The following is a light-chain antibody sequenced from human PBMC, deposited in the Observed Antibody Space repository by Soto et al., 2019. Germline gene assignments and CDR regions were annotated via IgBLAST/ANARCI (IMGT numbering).Light chain of an antibody. CDR3: SSYAGSSNWV. J-gene: IGLJ3*02. CDR2: EVS. CDR1: SSDVGGYNY. V-gene: IGLV2-8*01. Sequence: QSALTQPPSASGSPGQSVTISCTGASSDVGGYNYVSWYQQYPGKAPKLMIYEVSKRPSGVPDRFSGSKSGNTASLTVSGLQAEDEADYYCSSYAGSSNWVFGGGTKLIVL.